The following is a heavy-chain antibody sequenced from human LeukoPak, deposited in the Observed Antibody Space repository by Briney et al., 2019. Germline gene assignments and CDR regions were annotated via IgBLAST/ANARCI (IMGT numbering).Heavy chain of an antibody. V-gene: IGHV3-33*01. CDR3: AREAAAGTTFDY. CDR2: IWYDGSNK. D-gene: IGHD6-13*01. CDR1: GFTFSSYG. Sequence: PGRSLRLSCAASGFTFSSYGMHWVRQAPGKGLEWVAVIWYDGSNKYYADSVKGRFTISRDNSKNTLYPQMNSLRAEDTAVYYCAREAAAGTTFDYWGQGTLVTVSS. J-gene: IGHJ4*02.